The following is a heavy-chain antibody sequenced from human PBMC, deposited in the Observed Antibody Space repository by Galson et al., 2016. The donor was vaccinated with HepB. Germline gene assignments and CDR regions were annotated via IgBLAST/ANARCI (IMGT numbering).Heavy chain of an antibody. J-gene: IGHJ4*02. CDR1: GFTFSSYS. CDR2: ISSSSNNI. Sequence: SLRLSCAASGFTFSSYSMNWVRQAPGKGLEWVSFISSSSNNIYYAQSVKGRFTVSRDNARNSLSLHMNSLRVADTAIYYCARKRSGSSAAGDFWGQGTVVTVFS. CDR3: ARKRSGSSAAGDF. V-gene: IGHV3-48*01. D-gene: IGHD3-22*01.